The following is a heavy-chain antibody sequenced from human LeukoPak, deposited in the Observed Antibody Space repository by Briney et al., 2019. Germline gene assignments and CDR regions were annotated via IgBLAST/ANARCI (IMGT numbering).Heavy chain of an antibody. Sequence: SETPSLTCTVSGGSISSGGYYWSWIRQHPGTGLEWIGYIYYSGNTYYNPSLKSRVTISVDTSKNQFSLKLSSVTAADTAVYFCARYQLVRENYGMDVWGQGTTVTVSS. CDR3: ARYQLVRENYGMDV. CDR1: GGSISSGGYY. CDR2: IYYSGNT. J-gene: IGHJ6*02. D-gene: IGHD2-2*01. V-gene: IGHV4-31*03.